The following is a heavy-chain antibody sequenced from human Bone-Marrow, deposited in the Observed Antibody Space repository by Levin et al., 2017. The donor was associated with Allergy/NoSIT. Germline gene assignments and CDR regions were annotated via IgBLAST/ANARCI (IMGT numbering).Heavy chain of an antibody. V-gene: IGHV3-74*03. J-gene: IGHJ4*02. Sequence: PGGSLRLSCETSFFPFISSFLFFFLPLPLGGLTWVSRITSVDSRTTYADSVKGRFTVSRDNATNTAYLQMNSLRVDDTAVYYCARNWAQAYHLDYWGRGTLVTVS. D-gene: IGHD1-1*01. CDR2: ITSVDSRT. CDR1: FFPFISSF. CDR3: ARNWAQAYHLDY.